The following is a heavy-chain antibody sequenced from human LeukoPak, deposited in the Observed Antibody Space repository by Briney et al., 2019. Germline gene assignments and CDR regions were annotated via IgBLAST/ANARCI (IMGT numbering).Heavy chain of an antibody. CDR2: INNSGRTI. D-gene: IGHD3-9*01. J-gene: IGHJ4*02. V-gene: IGHV3-48*03. CDR1: GFTFANHA. CDR3: ARDLDWSFDY. Sequence: PGGSLRLSCAASGFTFANHAMNWVRRAPGKGLEWIAYINNSGRTIYYADSMKGRLTISRHNAKSSLYLQVNSLRAEDTAIYYCARDLDWSFDYWGQGIQVTVSS.